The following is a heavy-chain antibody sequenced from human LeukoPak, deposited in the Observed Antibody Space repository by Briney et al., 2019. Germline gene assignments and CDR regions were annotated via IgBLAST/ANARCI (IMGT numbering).Heavy chain of an antibody. CDR1: GYTFASYY. CDR3: ARDSSEVVTASGFDY. Sequence: ASVKVSCKASGYTFASYYTRWVRQAPGQGLEWMGIINPSGGSTSYAQKFQGRVTMTRDTSTSTVYMELSSLRSEDTAVYYCARDSSEVVTASGFDYWGQGTLVTVSS. CDR2: INPSGGST. V-gene: IGHV1-46*01. J-gene: IGHJ4*02. D-gene: IGHD2-21*02.